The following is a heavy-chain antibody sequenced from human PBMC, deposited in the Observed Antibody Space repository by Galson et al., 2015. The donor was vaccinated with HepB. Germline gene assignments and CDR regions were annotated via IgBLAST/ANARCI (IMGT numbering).Heavy chain of an antibody. CDR1: GFTFSNYS. CDR3: ARAGVAVAVNDAFDV. V-gene: IGHV3-21*01. CDR2: ISSSSSYI. Sequence: SLRLSCAASGFTFSNYSMNWVRQAPGKGLEWVSSISSSSSYIYYADSLKGRFTISRDNAKNSLYLQMNSLRAEDTAVYYCARAGVAVAVNDAFDVWGQGTMVTVSS. D-gene: IGHD6-19*01. J-gene: IGHJ3*01.